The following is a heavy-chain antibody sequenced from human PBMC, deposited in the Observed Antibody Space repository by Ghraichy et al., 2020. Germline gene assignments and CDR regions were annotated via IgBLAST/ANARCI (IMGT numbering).Heavy chain of an antibody. CDR2: IYYSGST. V-gene: IGHV4-59*01. CDR1: GGSISSYY. Sequence: SQTLSLTCTVSGGSISSYYWSWIRQPPGKGLEWIGYIYYSGSTNYNPSLKSRVTISVDTSKNQFSLKLSSVTAADTAVYYCARGSGDFWSLPWFDPWGQGTLVTVSS. J-gene: IGHJ5*02. D-gene: IGHD3-3*01. CDR3: ARGSGDFWSLPWFDP.